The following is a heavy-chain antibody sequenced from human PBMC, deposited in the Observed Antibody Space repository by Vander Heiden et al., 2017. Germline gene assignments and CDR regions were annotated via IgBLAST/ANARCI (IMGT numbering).Heavy chain of an antibody. CDR3: ASAPLRYCSGGSCNRFDY. V-gene: IGHV3-53*01. CDR2: MYTSGRT. D-gene: IGHD2-15*01. Sequence: EVQLVESGGGLIQPGGSLRLSCAASGFTSSRTYMSWVRQAPGKGLEWVSLMYTSGRTYYADSVKGRFTISRDNSKNTLFLQMNSLRAEDTAVYYCASAPLRYCSGGSCNRFDYWGQGTLVTVSS. J-gene: IGHJ4*02. CDR1: GFTSSRTY.